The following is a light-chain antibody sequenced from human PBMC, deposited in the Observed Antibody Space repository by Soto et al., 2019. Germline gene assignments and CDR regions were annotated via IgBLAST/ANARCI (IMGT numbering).Light chain of an antibody. J-gene: IGKJ4*01. V-gene: IGKV1-5*03. CDR2: KAS. Sequence: DIQMTQSPSSLSASVGDRVTFTCRASQSISNWLAWYQQKPGKAPKLLIYKASTLESGVPSRFSGSGSGTEFTLTISSLRADDFAIYYCQQYNGYRLAFGGGTKVDIK. CDR3: QQYNGYRLA. CDR1: QSISNW.